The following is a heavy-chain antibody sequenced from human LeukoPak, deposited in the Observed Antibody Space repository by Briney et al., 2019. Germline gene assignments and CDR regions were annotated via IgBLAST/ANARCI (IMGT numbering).Heavy chain of an antibody. CDR3: ARPPTEYYDFWSGYPSDFWFDP. V-gene: IGHV3-74*01. Sequence: PGGSLRLSCAASGNYWMHWVRQAPGKGLVWASHVNSDGSWTSYADSVKGRFTISRDNAKNSLYLQMNSLRDEDTAVYYCARPPTEYYDFWSGYPSDFWFDPWGQGTLVTVSS. CDR2: VNSDGSWT. D-gene: IGHD3-3*01. CDR1: GNYW. J-gene: IGHJ5*02.